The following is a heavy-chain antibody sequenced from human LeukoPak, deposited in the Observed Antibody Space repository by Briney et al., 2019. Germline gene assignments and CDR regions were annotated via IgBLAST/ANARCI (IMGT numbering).Heavy chain of an antibody. J-gene: IGHJ6*02. CDR2: INPDGGRT. CDR3: GTWAIYHSLDV. CDR1: GFSLGPYA. V-gene: IGHV3-43*02. Sequence: WGSLRLSCAASGFSLGPYAMHWVRQRPGKGLEWVGHINPDGGRTFYADSMEGRFTISRDNSKNSLSLQMTSLTTADTALYYCGTWAIYHSLDVWGQGTTVTVSS. D-gene: IGHD5-18*01.